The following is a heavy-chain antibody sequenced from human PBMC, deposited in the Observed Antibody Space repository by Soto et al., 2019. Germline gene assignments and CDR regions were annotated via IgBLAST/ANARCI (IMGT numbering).Heavy chain of an antibody. Sequence: GGSLRLSCAASGFTFSSYAMSWVRQAPGKGLEWVSAISGSGGSTYYADSVKGRFTISRDNSKNTLYLQMNSLRAEDTAVYYCANNAAPIRHYDILTGSVAFDYWGQGTLVTVSS. J-gene: IGHJ4*02. CDR1: GFTFSSYA. V-gene: IGHV3-23*01. D-gene: IGHD3-9*01. CDR3: ANNAAPIRHYDILTGSVAFDY. CDR2: ISGSGGST.